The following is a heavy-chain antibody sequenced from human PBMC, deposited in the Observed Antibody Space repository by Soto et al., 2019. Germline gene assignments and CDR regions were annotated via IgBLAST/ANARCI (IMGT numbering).Heavy chain of an antibody. V-gene: IGHV3-30*03. Sequence: QVQLVESGGGVVQPGRSLRLSCAASGFTFSSYGMHWVRQAPXXXLXXXAVILYDGSKKYYADSVKGRFTISRDNSKNTLYLXMSSXRAXXXXXXXXXXXXXXXXXXXXXXDVWGQGTTVTVSS. CDR1: GFTFSSYG. J-gene: IGHJ6*02. CDR2: ILYDGSKK. CDR3: XXXXXXXXXXXXXXDV.